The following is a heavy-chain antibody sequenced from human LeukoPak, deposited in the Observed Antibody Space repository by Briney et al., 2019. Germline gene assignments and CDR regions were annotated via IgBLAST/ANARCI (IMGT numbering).Heavy chain of an antibody. J-gene: IGHJ3*02. CDR1: GGTFSSYA. V-gene: IGHV1-2*02. Sequence: ASVKVSCKASGGTFSSYAISWVRQAPGQGLEWMGWINPNSGGTNYAQKFQGRVTMTRDTSISTAYMELSRLRSDDTAVYYCARDQATYYYDSSGYPHAFDIWGQGTMVTVSS. CDR2: INPNSGGT. CDR3: ARDQATYYYDSSGYPHAFDI. D-gene: IGHD3-22*01.